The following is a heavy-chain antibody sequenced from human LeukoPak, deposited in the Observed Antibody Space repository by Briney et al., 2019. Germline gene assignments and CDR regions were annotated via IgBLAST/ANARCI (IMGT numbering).Heavy chain of an antibody. CDR3: ARSHKLRFDP. V-gene: IGHV4-59*01. J-gene: IGHJ5*02. D-gene: IGHD6-6*01. CDR2: IYYSGST. CDR1: GASIKTFY. Sequence: KTSETLSLTCIVSGASIKTFYWSWIRQPPGKGLEWIGYIYYSGSTNYNPSLKSRVTISVDTSKNQFSLKLSSVTAADTAVYYCARSHKLRFDPWGQGTLVTVSS.